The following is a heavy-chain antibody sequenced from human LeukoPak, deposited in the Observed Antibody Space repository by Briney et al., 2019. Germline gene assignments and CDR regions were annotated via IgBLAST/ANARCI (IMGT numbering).Heavy chain of an antibody. CDR2: FSVRYNVI. CDR3: AKGPIYDFWSGYLSDYYYMDV. D-gene: IGHD3-3*01. V-gene: IGHV3-48*01. J-gene: IGHJ6*03. Sequence: GGSLRLSCAASGFSLTNFDMNWIRQAPGKGLEWVSFFSVRYNVIYYADSVKGRFTVSRDEAKNSLYLQMNSLRAEDTAVYYCAKGPIYDFWSGYLSDYYYMDVWGKGTTVTVSS. CDR1: GFSLTNFD.